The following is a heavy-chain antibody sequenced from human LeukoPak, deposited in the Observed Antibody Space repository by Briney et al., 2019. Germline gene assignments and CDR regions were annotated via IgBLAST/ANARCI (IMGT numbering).Heavy chain of an antibody. CDR2: IYYSGST. CDR3: ARHGGHGWDTAMAIDY. V-gene: IGHV4-39*01. Sequence: NPSETLSLTCTVSGGSISSSSYYWGWIRQPPGKGLEWIGSIYYSGSTYYNPSLKSRVTIPVDTSKNQFSLKLSSVTAADTAVYYCARHGGHGWDTAMAIDYWGQGTLVTVSS. D-gene: IGHD5-18*01. J-gene: IGHJ4*02. CDR1: GGSISSSSYY.